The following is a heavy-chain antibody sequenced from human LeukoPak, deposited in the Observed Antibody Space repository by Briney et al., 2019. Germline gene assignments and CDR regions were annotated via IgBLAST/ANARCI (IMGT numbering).Heavy chain of an antibody. Sequence: GGSLRLSCAASGFTVSNNYMTWVRQAPGRGLEWVSVIYSDNRTKYADSVKGRFIISRDNSKNTLLFQMNSLRAEDTAVYYCARLTSGNGLDVWGQGTTVTVS. CDR2: IYSDNRT. CDR3: ARLTSGNGLDV. CDR1: GFTVSNNY. J-gene: IGHJ6*02. V-gene: IGHV3-66*04. D-gene: IGHD3-3*01.